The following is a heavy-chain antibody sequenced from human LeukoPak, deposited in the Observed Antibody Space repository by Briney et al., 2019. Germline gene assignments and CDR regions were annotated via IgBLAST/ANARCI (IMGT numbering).Heavy chain of an antibody. CDR1: GGSISSYY. CDR3: ARDCYDSRENYYYYMDV. J-gene: IGHJ6*03. CDR2: IYYSGYT. D-gene: IGHD3-22*01. V-gene: IGHV4-59*12. Sequence: LETLSLTCTVSGGSISSYYWSWIRQPPGKGLKWIGNIYYSGYTTYSPSLRSRVTISVDTSKNQFSLKLSSVTAADTAVYYCARDCYDSRENYYYYMDVWGKGTTVTVSS.